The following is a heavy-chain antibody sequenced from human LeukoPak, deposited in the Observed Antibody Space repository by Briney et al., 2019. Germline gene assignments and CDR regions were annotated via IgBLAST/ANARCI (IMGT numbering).Heavy chain of an antibody. J-gene: IGHJ4*02. CDR2: IYYSGST. V-gene: IGHV4-59*01. CDR1: GXSISNYY. CDR3: ARVLRYSSAFYFDY. D-gene: IGHD6-19*01. Sequence: SETLSLTCTVSGXSISNYYGSWIRQPPGKGLEWIVYIYYSGSTNYNPSLKSRVTISVDTSKNQFSLRMISVTAADTAVYYCARVLRYSSAFYFDYWGQGTLVTVSS.